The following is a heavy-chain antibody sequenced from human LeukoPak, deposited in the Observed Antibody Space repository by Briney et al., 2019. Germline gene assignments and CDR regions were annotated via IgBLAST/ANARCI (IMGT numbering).Heavy chain of an antibody. CDR1: GGSISSRTYY. Sequence: SETLSLTCTVSGGSISSRTYYWGWIRQPPGKGLEWTGSSYYSGSTYYNPSLKSRVTISVDTSKNQFSLKLRSVTAADTAAYYCARLADCSSTRCHDYWGQGTLVTVSS. V-gene: IGHV4-39*01. D-gene: IGHD2-2*01. CDR2: SYYSGST. CDR3: ARLADCSSTRCHDY. J-gene: IGHJ4*02.